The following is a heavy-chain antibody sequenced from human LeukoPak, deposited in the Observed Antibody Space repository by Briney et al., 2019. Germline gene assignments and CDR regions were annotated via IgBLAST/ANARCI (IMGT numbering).Heavy chain of an antibody. CDR1: GFSSSNFG. V-gene: IGHV3-33*06. CDR3: VKGGDGFNFGDH. Sequence: GGSLRLSCAASGFSSSNFGMHWVRQTPGKGLEWVALIWSDARKTHYADSVMGRFTISRDNSENTLYLQMNSLRVEDTAVYYCVKGGDGFNFGDHWGQGNRVTVSS. CDR2: IWSDARKT. D-gene: IGHD5-24*01. J-gene: IGHJ4*02.